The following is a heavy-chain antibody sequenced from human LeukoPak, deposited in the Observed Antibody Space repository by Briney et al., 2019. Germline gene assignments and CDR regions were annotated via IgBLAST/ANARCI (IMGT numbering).Heavy chain of an antibody. CDR2: ISYDGSNK. Sequence: GGSLRLSCAASGFTFSSYAMHWVRQAPGKGLEWVVVISYDGSNKYYADSVKGRFTISRDNSKNTLYLQMNSLRAEDTAVYYCARDRSPATYGEWLGELIPADYWGQGTLVTVSS. D-gene: IGHD3-10*01. CDR1: GFTFSSYA. CDR3: ARDRSPATYGEWLGELIPADY. J-gene: IGHJ4*02. V-gene: IGHV3-30*04.